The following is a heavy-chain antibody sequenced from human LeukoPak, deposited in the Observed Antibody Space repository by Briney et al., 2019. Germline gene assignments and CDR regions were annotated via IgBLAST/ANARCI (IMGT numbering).Heavy chain of an antibody. Sequence: ASVRVSCKTSGYTFTDYDITWVRQAPGQGLEWMGRVSPYNGNTYYSQRFQDRVTITKDTSTGTAYMDLRDLRTDDTAMYYCARNGRVRRVVKDLFEYWGQGTLVAVSS. CDR3: ARNGRVRRVVKDLFEY. J-gene: IGHJ4*02. CDR1: GYTFTDYD. CDR2: VSPYNGNT. D-gene: IGHD3-10*01. V-gene: IGHV1-18*01.